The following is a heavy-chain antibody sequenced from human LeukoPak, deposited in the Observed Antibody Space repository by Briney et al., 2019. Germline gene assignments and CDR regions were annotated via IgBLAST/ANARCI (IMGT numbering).Heavy chain of an antibody. CDR3: ARDYYGSGSYPPPGHMDV. Sequence: ASVKVSCKTSGYTFTDYYIHWARQAPGQGLEWMGWINPNSGGTNYAQKFQGRVTMTRDTSISTAYMELSRLRSDDTAVYYCARDYYGSGSYPPPGHMDVWGQGTTVTVSS. CDR1: GYTFTDYY. CDR2: INPNSGGT. V-gene: IGHV1-2*02. D-gene: IGHD3-10*01. J-gene: IGHJ6*02.